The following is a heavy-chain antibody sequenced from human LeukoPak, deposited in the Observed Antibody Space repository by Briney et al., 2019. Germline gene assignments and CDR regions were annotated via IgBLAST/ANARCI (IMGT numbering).Heavy chain of an antibody. J-gene: IGHJ5*02. D-gene: IGHD1-20*01. CDR1: GGSISSGDYY. CDR2: IYYSGST. CDR3: ARAQYNWNDGSYNWFDP. V-gene: IGHV4-30-4*01. Sequence: SQTLSLTCSVSGGSISSGDYYWSWLRQPPGKGLEWIGYIYYSGSTYYNPSLKSRVTISVDTSKNQFSLKLSSVTAADTAVYYCARAQYNWNDGSYNWFDPWGQGTLVTVSS.